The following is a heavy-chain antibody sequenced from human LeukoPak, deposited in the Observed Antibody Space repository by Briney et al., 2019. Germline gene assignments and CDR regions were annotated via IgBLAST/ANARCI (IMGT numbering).Heavy chain of an antibody. D-gene: IGHD3-3*01. J-gene: IGHJ4*02. V-gene: IGHV1-18*01. CDR3: ARGETRDYDFWSGYYGDFDY. CDR1: GYTFTTYG. CDR2: ISTDNGDT. Sequence: VASVKVSCKSSGYTFTTYGITWVRQAPGQGLEWMGWISTDNGDTNYAQKLQGRVTMTTDTSTSTAYMELRSLRSDDTAVYYCARGETRDYDFWSGYYGDFDYWGQGTLATVSS.